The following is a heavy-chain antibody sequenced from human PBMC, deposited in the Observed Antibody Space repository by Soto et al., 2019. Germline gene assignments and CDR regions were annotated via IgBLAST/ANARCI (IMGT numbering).Heavy chain of an antibody. CDR2: SSGSGDET. CDR3: ATRLAARVVTPRLLY. D-gene: IGHD4-4*01. CDR1: GFTVGSYA. V-gene: IGHV3-23*01. Sequence: PGGSLRLSCAASGFTVGSYAMTWVRQAPGKGLEWVSGSSGSGDETYYADSVKGRFTVSRDNSKNTPYLQMNSLRAEDTALYYCATRLAARVVTPRLLYWGHGTLVTVSS. J-gene: IGHJ4*01.